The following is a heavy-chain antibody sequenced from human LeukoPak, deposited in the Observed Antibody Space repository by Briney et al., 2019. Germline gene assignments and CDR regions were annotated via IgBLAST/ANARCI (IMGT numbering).Heavy chain of an antibody. CDR3: ARACSSTSCYDY. CDR2: INHSGST. CDR1: GGSFSGYY. V-gene: IGHV4-34*01. Sequence: SETLSLTCAVYGGSFSGYYWSWIRQPPGKGLEWIGEINHSGSTNYNPSLKSRVTISVDTSKNQFSLKLSSVTAADTAVYYCARACSSTSCYDYWDQGTLVTVSS. D-gene: IGHD2-2*01. J-gene: IGHJ4*02.